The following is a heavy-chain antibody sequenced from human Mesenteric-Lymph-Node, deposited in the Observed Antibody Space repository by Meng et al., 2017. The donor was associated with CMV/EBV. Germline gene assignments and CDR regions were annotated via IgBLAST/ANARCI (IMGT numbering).Heavy chain of an antibody. J-gene: IGHJ6*02. Sequence: SLKISCAASGFTVSSNYMSWVRQAPGKGLEWVSGISWNSGSIGYADSVKGRFTISRDNAKNSLYLQMNSLRAEDTALYYCAKDIRGNYYYGMDVWGQGTTVTVSS. CDR2: ISWNSGSI. V-gene: IGHV3-9*01. CDR3: AKDIRGNYYYGMDV. CDR1: GFTVSSNY. D-gene: IGHD3-10*01.